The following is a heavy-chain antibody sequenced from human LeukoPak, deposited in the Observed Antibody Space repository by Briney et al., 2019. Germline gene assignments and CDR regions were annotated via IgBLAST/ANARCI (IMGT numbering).Heavy chain of an antibody. CDR2: ISRNGGST. CDR1: GFTFSSYA. CDR3: ARGDSSGYSSA. J-gene: IGHJ5*02. Sequence: PGGSLRLSCAASGFTFSSYAMHWVRQAPGKGLEYVSAISRNGGSTYYANSVKGRFTISRDDSKNTLYLQMGSLRAEDMAVYYCARGDSSGYSSAWGQGTLVTVSS. V-gene: IGHV3-64*01. D-gene: IGHD3-22*01.